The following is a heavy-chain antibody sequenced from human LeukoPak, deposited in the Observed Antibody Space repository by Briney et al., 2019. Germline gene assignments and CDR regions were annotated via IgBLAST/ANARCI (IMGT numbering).Heavy chain of an antibody. Sequence: PSETLSLTCTVSGGSISSYYWSWIRQPPGKGLEWIGYIYYSGSTNYNPSLKSRVTISVDTSKNQFSLKLSSVTAADTAVYYCARDRDNGDYGFDYWGQGTLVTVSS. CDR2: IYYSGST. D-gene: IGHD4-17*01. CDR1: GGSISSYY. J-gene: IGHJ4*02. CDR3: ARDRDNGDYGFDY. V-gene: IGHV4-59*01.